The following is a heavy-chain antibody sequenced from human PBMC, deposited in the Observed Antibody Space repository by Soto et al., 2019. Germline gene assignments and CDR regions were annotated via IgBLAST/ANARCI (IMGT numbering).Heavy chain of an antibody. CDR1: GYTFTGYY. V-gene: IGHV1-2*02. Sequence: WASVKVSCKAPGYTFTGYYIHWVRQAPGQGFEWMGWIRPDTGNTDFAREFQGKFTMTGDTSISTAYLELYSLTSDDTAVYYCARGSVASAAEPSGMDVWGQGTTVTVSS. J-gene: IGHJ6*02. CDR2: IRPDTGNT. D-gene: IGHD6-25*01. CDR3: ARGSVASAAEPSGMDV.